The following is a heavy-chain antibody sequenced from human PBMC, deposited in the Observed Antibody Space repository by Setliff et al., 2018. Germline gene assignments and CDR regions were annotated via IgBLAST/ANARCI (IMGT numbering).Heavy chain of an antibody. CDR3: ARTHCTTTSCFYFHY. CDR2: ISHGVST. Sequence: SETLSLTCTVSGASVTSFDYYWSWIRQPPGKGLEYIGPISHGVSTSYSPSLKSRLSISADTSKNQFYLKLTSVTAADTAVYYCARTHCTTTSCFYFHYWGQGTVVTVSS. CDR1: GASVTSFDYY. D-gene: IGHD2-2*01. J-gene: IGHJ4*02. V-gene: IGHV4-30-4*01.